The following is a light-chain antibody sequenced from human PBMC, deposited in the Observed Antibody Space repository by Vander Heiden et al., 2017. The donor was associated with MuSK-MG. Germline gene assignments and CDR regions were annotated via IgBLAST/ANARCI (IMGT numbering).Light chain of an antibody. J-gene: IGLJ3*02. Sequence: QTVVTQQPSFSVSPGGTVPLPCGLNSGSVSPSSYPSWYQQTPGQAPRTLIYKTNSRSSGVPDRFSGSILGNKAALTITGAQADDESDYYCVLYMGSGIWVFGGGTKLTVL. CDR1: SGSVSPSSY. CDR3: VLYMGSGIWV. CDR2: KTN. V-gene: IGLV8-61*01.